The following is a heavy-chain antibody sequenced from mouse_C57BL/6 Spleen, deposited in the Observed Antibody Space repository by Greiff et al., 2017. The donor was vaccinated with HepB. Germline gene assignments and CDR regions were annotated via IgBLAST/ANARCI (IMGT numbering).Heavy chain of an antibody. V-gene: IGHV1-82*01. J-gene: IGHJ2*01. CDR3: ARKGLRGAY. CDR1: GYAFSSSW. D-gene: IGHD3-1*01. Sequence: VQLQQSGPELVKPGASVKISCKASGYAFSSSWMNWVKQRPGKGLEWIGRIYPGDGDTNYNGKFKGKATLTADKSSSTAYMQLSSLTSEDSAVYFCARKGLRGAYWGQGTTLTVSS. CDR2: IYPGDGDT.